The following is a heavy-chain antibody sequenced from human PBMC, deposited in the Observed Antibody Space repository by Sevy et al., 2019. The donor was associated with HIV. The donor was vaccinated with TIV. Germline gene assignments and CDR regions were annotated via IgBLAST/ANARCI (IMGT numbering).Heavy chain of an antibody. J-gene: IGHJ4*02. CDR1: GFTFDDYV. D-gene: IGHD5-18*01. CDR2: ISWNSGSI. Sequence: GGSLRLSCAASGFTFDDYVMHWVRQAPGKGLEWVSGISWNSGSIGYADSVKGRFTISRDNAKNSLYLQMNSLRAEDTALYYCAKDGDVDTAMVTYYFDYWGQGTLVTVSS. V-gene: IGHV3-9*01. CDR3: AKDGDVDTAMVTYYFDY.